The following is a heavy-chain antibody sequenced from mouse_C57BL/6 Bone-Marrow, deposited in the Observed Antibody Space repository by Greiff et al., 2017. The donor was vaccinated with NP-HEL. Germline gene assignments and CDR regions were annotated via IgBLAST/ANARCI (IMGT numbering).Heavy chain of an antibody. D-gene: IGHD1-1*01. J-gene: IGHJ1*03. CDR2: INSDGGST. Sequence: EVMLVESGGGLVQPGESLKLSCESNEYEFPSHDMSWVRKTPEKRLELVAAINSDGGSTYYPDTMERRFIISRDNTKKTLYLQMSSLRSEDTALYYCARHNPHYYGSSWYFDVWGTGTTVTVSS. CDR3: ARHNPHYYGSSWYFDV. V-gene: IGHV5-2*01. CDR1: EYEFPSHD.